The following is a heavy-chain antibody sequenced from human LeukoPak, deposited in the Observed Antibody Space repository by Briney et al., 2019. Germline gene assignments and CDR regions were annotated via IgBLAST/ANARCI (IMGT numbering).Heavy chain of an antibody. CDR3: ARHEDSGSYAADNYFDY. V-gene: IGHV4-59*08. J-gene: IGHJ4*02. CDR1: GGSFSGYY. CDR2: IYYSGST. D-gene: IGHD1-26*01. Sequence: PSETLSLTCAVYGGSFSGYYWSWIRQPPGKGLEWIGYIYYSGSTNYNPSLKSRVTISVDTSKNQFSLKLSSVTTADTAVYYCARHEDSGSYAADNYFDYWGQGTLVTVSS.